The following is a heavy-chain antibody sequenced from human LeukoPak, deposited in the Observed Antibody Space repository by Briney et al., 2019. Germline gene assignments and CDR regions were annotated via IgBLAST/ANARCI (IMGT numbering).Heavy chain of an antibody. CDR1: GFTFSSYA. CDR2: ISGSGGST. Sequence: PGGSLRLSCAASGFTFSSYAMSWVRQAPGKGLEWVSAISGSGGSTYYADSVKGRFTISRDNSKNTLYLQMNSLRAEDTAVYYCAKGPTIFGVVTTFDYWGQGTLVTVSS. V-gene: IGHV3-23*01. CDR3: AKGPTIFGVVTTFDY. D-gene: IGHD3-3*01. J-gene: IGHJ4*02.